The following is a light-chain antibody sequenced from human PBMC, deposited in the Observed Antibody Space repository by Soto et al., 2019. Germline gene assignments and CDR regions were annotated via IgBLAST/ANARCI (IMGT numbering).Light chain of an antibody. Sequence: QAVVTQEPSLTVSPGGTVTLTCGSSTGAVTSGHYPYWFQQKPGQAPTTLIYDTDNKHSWTPARFSGSLLGDKAALTLSGAQPEDEADYYCLLCDSGGRVFGGGTKLTVL. CDR1: TGAVTSGHY. CDR2: DTD. V-gene: IGLV7-46*01. CDR3: LLCDSGGRV. J-gene: IGLJ2*01.